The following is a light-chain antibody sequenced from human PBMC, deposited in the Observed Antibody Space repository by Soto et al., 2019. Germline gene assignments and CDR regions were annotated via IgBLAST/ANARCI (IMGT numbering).Light chain of an antibody. Sequence: EIVMTQSPATLSVSPGERATLSCRASQSVSSNLAWYQQKPGQAPRLLIYGASTRATGIPASFSGSGSGTEFTLTISSLQSEDFAVYYCQQYNNRPQTFDQGTKVDIK. V-gene: IGKV3-15*01. J-gene: IGKJ1*01. CDR2: GAS. CDR1: QSVSSN. CDR3: QQYNNRPQT.